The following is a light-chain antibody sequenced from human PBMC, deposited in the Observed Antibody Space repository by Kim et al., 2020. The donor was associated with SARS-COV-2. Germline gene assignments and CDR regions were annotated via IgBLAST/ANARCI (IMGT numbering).Light chain of an antibody. V-gene: IGLV4-69*01. CDR3: QTWTTGIVV. Sequence: QLVLTQSPSASASLGASVRLACTLSSGHSAYSIAWHQQRPQEGPRYLMKLNDDGSHSRGDGIPDRCSGSSSGAVRYLSISSLQSDDEADYYCQTWTTGIVVFGGGTQLTVL. J-gene: IGLJ2*01. CDR1: SGHSAYS. CDR2: LNDDGSH.